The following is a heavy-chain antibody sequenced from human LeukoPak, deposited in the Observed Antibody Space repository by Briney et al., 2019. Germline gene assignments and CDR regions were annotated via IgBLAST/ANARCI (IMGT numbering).Heavy chain of an antibody. V-gene: IGHV4-59*01. D-gene: IGHD6-19*01. CDR1: GGSISSYY. J-gene: IGHJ4*02. CDR3: AREVAVAGFDY. CDR2: IYYSGST. Sequence: SETLSLTCTVSGGSISSYYWSWIRQPPGKGLEWIGYIYYSGSTNYNPSLKSRVTISVDTSKNQFSLKLSSVTAADTAVYYCAREVAVAGFDYWGQGTLVTVSS.